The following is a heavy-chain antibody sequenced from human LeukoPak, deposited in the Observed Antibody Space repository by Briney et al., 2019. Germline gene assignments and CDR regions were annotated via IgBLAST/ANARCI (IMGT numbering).Heavy chain of an antibody. CDR3: ARHPHCSSTSCYPIIENGENYYGMDV. CDR2: IIPIFGIA. J-gene: IGHJ6*02. Sequence: SVKVSCKASGGTFSSYAISWVRQAPGQGLEWMGRIIPIFGIANYAQKFQGRVTITADKSTSAAYMELSSLRSEDTAVYYCARHPHCSSTSCYPIIENGENYYGMDVWGQGTAVTVSS. D-gene: IGHD2-2*01. V-gene: IGHV1-69*04. CDR1: GGTFSSYA.